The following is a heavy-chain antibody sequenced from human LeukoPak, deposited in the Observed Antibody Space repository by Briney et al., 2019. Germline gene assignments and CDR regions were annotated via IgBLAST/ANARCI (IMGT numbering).Heavy chain of an antibody. D-gene: IGHD2-15*01. Sequence: GGSLRLSCAASGFTFSDYYMSWIRQAPGKGLEWVSSISSSSSYIYCADSVKGRFTISRDNAKNSLYLQMNSLRAEDTAVYYCARHVVAAAYYYYYYMDVWGKGTTVTVSS. CDR1: GFTFSDYY. CDR2: ISSSSSYI. CDR3: ARHVVAAAYYYYYYMDV. V-gene: IGHV3-11*06. J-gene: IGHJ6*03.